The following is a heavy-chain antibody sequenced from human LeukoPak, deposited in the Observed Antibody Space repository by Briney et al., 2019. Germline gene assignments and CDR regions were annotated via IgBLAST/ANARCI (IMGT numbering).Heavy chain of an antibody. D-gene: IGHD2-8*02. V-gene: IGHV3-30*02. CDR2: IRYDGSNK. J-gene: IGHJ4*02. CDR3: ATYRQVLLPFES. Sequence: GGSLRLSCAASGFTFSSYGMHWVRQAPGKGLEWVAFIRYDGSNKYYADSVKGRFTISRGNSKNTLYLQMNSLRAEDTAVYYCATYRQVLLPFESWGQGTLVTVSS. CDR1: GFTFSSYG.